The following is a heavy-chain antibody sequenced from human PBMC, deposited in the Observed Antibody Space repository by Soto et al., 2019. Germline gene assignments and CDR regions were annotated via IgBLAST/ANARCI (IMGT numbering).Heavy chain of an antibody. CDR3: ARQTITSDY. CDR2: ISGSSDYI. CDR1: GFTFSNYN. V-gene: IGHV3-21*01. Sequence: GGSLRLSCAASGFTFSNYNMNWVRQAPGKGLEWVSSISGSSDYIYYADSVRGRFTISRDNAKNSLYLQMNSLRAEDSAIYYCARQTITSDYWGQGTLVTGLL. J-gene: IGHJ4*02. D-gene: IGHD3-9*01.